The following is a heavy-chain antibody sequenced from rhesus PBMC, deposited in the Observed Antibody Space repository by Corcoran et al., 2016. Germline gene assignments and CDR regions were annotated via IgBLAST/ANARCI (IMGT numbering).Heavy chain of an antibody. J-gene: IGHJ1*01. V-gene: IGHV4-127*01. D-gene: IGHD3-3*01. CDR2: IGGSSGST. Sequence: QVQLQESGPGLVKPSETLSLTCAVSGYSISSGYGWSWIRQPPGKGLEGIGDIGGSSGSTNYNPSLTSRVTISQDTSKNQFSLKLSSVTAADTAVYYCARVRYNIWTGITGYFEFWGQGALVTVSS. CDR3: ARVRYNIWTGITGYFEF. CDR1: GYSISSGYG.